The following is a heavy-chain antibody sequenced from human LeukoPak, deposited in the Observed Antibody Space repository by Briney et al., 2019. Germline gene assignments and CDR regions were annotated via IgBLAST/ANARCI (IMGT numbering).Heavy chain of an antibody. V-gene: IGHV4-59*01. CDR1: GGSISNYF. Sequence: SETLSLTCTVSGGSISNYFWTWIRQPPGKGLECIGYIYYSESANYNPSLKSRVTVSVDKSKNQFSLKLSSVTAADTAVYYCARFPGSAEYRHYYHMDVWGKGTTVTVSS. CDR3: ARFPGSAEYRHYYHMDV. CDR2: IYYSESA. J-gene: IGHJ6*03. D-gene: IGHD2-15*01.